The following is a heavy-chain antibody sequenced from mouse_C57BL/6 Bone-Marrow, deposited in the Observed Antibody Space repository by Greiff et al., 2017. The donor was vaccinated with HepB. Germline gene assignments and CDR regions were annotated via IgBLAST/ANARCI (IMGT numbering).Heavy chain of an antibody. D-gene: IGHD2-12*01. V-gene: IGHV7-1*01. Sequence: DVMLVESGGGLVQSGRSLRLSCATSGFTFSDFYMEWVRQAPGKGLEWIAASRNKANDYTTEYSASVKGRFIVSRDTSQSILYLQMNALRAEDTAIYHCARDAFYSDYAMDYWGQGTSVTVSS. CDR3: ARDAFYSDYAMDY. CDR2: SRNKANDYTT. CDR1: GFTFSDFY. J-gene: IGHJ4*01.